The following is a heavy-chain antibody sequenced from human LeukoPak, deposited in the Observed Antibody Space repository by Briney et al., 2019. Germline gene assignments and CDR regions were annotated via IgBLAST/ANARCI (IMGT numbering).Heavy chain of an antibody. Sequence: GGSLRFSCAASGFTLSNFAMHWVRQATGKGLEWVSAIGTAGDTFYPGSVKGRFTISRENAKNSLYLQMNNLRAEDTAVYYCARQITPHGNFDYWGQGTLVTVSS. V-gene: IGHV3-13*01. CDR2: IGTAGDT. J-gene: IGHJ4*02. CDR3: ARQITPHGNFDY. CDR1: GFTLSNFA. D-gene: IGHD1-14*01.